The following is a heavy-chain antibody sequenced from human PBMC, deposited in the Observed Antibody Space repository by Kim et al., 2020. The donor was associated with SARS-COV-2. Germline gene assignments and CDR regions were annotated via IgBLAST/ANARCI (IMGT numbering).Heavy chain of an antibody. CDR3: AREVGVAAAGTCDFYYYYGMDV. CDR1: GGSISSSNW. Sequence: SETLSLTCAVSGGSISSSNWWSWVRQPPGKGLEWIGEIYHSGSTNYNPSLKSRVTISVDKSKNQFSLKLSSVTAADTAVYYCAREVGVAAAGTCDFYYYYGMDVWGQGTTVTVSS. CDR2: IYHSGST. J-gene: IGHJ6*02. V-gene: IGHV4-4*02. D-gene: IGHD6-13*01.